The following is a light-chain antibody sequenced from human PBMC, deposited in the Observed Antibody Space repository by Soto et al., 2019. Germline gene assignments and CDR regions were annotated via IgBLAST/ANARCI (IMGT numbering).Light chain of an antibody. CDR2: AES. CDR3: QQHSPYPLP. Sequence: IQLTQSPSSLSASVGDRVTITCRASQGISSYLAWCQQKPGKAPKLLIYAESTLQSGVPSRFSGSGSGTDFTLTISSLQPEDFATYYCQQHSPYPLPCGGGTKVEIK. V-gene: IGKV1-9*01. CDR1: QGISSY. J-gene: IGKJ4*01.